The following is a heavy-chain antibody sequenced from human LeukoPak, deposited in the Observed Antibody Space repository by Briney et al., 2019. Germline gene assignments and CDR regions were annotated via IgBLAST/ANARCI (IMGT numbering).Heavy chain of an antibody. J-gene: IGHJ5*02. CDR1: GGSISSNS. V-gene: IGHV4-59*08. CDR2: IYYSGST. Sequence: SETLSLTCTASGGSISSNSWSWFRQPPGKGLEWIGYIYYSGSTNYNPSLKSRVTISVDTSKNQFSLKLSSVTAADTVVYYCARLHQVWFDPWGQGTLVTVSS. CDR3: ARLHQVWFDP.